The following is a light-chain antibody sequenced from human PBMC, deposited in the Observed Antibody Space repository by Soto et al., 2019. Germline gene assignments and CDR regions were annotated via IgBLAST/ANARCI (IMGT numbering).Light chain of an antibody. V-gene: IGKV3-20*01. Sequence: EIVLTQSPGTLSLSPGERATLSCRASQSVRSNFLAWYQQKPGQAPRLLIYGASNRATGIPDRFSGSGSGTDFTLTITRLEPEDVATYYCQKYNSAPWTFGQGTKVDIK. CDR1: QSVRSNF. CDR3: QKYNSAPWT. CDR2: GAS. J-gene: IGKJ1*01.